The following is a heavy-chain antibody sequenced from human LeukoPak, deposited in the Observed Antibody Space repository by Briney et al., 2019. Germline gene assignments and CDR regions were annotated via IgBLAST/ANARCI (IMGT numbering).Heavy chain of an antibody. CDR2: ISGSGSST. Sequence: GGSLRLSCVVSGLTSTGYSMTWVRQAPGKGLEWVSAISGSGSSTYYADSVKGRFTISRDHSKNTLYLQMNSLRAEDTAVYYCAKAGIDYWGQGTLVTVSS. D-gene: IGHD6-13*01. V-gene: IGHV3-23*01. J-gene: IGHJ4*02. CDR3: AKAGIDY. CDR1: GLTSTGYS.